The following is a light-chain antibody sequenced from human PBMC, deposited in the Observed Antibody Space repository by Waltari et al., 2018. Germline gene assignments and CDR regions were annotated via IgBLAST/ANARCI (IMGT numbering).Light chain of an antibody. J-gene: IGKJ1*01. CDR3: QQYNSDSRT. CDR2: RAS. V-gene: IGKV1-5*03. CDR1: QSIDTW. Sequence: DIQMTQSPSTLSASVGDRVTITCRASQSIDTWLAWYQQKPGKAPKLLIYRASSLESGVPSRFSGSGSGTEFTPTISSLQPDDSATYYCQQYNSDSRTFGQGTKVEIK.